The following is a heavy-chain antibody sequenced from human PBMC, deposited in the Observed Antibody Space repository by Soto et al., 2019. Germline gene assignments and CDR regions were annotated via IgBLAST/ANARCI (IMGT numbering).Heavy chain of an antibody. CDR2: IDWDDDK. Sequence: GSGPTLVNPTQTLTLTCTFSGFSLRTSGMCVNWIRQPPGKALEWLARIDWDDDKYYSTSLKTRLTISRDTSKNQVVLTMTNMDPVDTATYYCARGYCSSGTCYFLGWGQGTLVTVSS. V-gene: IGHV2-70*11. J-gene: IGHJ4*02. CDR3: ARGYCSSGTCYFLG. CDR1: GFSLRTSGMC. D-gene: IGHD2-15*01.